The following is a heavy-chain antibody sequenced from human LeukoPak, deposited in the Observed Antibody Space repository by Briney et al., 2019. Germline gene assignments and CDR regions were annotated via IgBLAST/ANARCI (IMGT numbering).Heavy chain of an antibody. D-gene: IGHD4-11*01. V-gene: IGHV4-61*02. Sequence: SETLSLTCTVSGASISSGLYYWNWIRQSAGKGLEWIGRIQTSTSRSANYNPSLKSRVTIPVDTSKNQFSLKLTSVTAADTAVYYCATSNWLRDSNFDSWGQGTLVTVSS. CDR2: IQTSTSRSA. CDR3: ATSNWLRDSNFDS. J-gene: IGHJ4*02. CDR1: GASISSGLYY.